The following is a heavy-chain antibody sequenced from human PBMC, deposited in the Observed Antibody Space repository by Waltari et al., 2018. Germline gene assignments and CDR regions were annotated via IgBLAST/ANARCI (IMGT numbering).Heavy chain of an antibody. CDR2: ISSSSSTI. CDR1: GFTFSSYS. CDR3: AKRAKVKGLCSANCYSDF. D-gene: IGHD2-2*01. V-gene: IGHV3-48*01. Sequence: EVQLVESGGGLVQPGGSLRLSCAASGFTFSSYSMNWVRQAPGKGLEWVSYISSSSSTIYYADSVKGRFTISRDNAKNSLYLQMNSLRAEDTAVYYCAKRAKVKGLCSANCYSDFWGQGTLVTVSP. J-gene: IGHJ4*02.